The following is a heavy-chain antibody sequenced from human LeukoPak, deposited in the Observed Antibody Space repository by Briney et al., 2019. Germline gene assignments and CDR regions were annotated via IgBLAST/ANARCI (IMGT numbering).Heavy chain of an antibody. Sequence: GGSLRLSCAASGFTVSSNYMSWVRQAPGKGLEWVSVIYSGGSTYYADSVKGRFTISRDNSKNTLYLQMNSLRAEDTAVYYCARLDWNYSFDYWGQGTLVTVSS. CDR2: IYSGGST. CDR3: ARLDWNYSFDY. V-gene: IGHV3-53*01. D-gene: IGHD1-7*01. CDR1: GFTVSSNY. J-gene: IGHJ4*02.